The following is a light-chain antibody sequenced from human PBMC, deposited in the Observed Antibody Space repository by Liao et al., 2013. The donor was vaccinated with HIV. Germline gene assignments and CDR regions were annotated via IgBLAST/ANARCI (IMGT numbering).Light chain of an antibody. CDR3: QAWDSNTEV. J-gene: IGLJ2*01. V-gene: IGLV3-1*01. Sequence: SYELTQPPSVSVSPGQTASITCSGDKLGNKYTCWYQQKPGQSPVLVIHQDTKRPSGIPERFSGSNSGNTATLTISGTQAMDEADYYCQAWDSNTEVFGGGTKLTVL. CDR2: QDT. CDR1: KLGNKY.